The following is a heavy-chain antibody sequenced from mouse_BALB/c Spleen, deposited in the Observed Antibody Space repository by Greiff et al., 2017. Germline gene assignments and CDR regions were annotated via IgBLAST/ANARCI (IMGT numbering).Heavy chain of an antibody. D-gene: IGHD2-3*01. V-gene: IGHV5-6-2*01. CDR1: GFTFSSYY. Sequence: DVMLVESGGGLVKLGGSLKLSCAASGFTFSSYYMSWVRQTPEKRLELVAAINSNGGSTYYPDTVKGRFTISRDNAKNTLYLQMSSLKSEDTALYYCARRGLLPFFAYWGQGTLVTVSA. J-gene: IGHJ3*01. CDR3: ARRGLLPFFAY. CDR2: INSNGGST.